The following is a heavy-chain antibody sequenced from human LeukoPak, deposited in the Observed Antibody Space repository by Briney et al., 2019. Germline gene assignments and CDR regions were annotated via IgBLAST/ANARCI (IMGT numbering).Heavy chain of an antibody. CDR1: GYSISSGYY. CDR2: IYHSGST. D-gene: IGHD3-22*01. CDR3: ARVNYYDSSGSEAYEDY. Sequence: SETLSLTCTVSGYSISSGYYWGWIQQPPGKGLEWIGSIYHSGSTYYNPSLKSRVTISVDTSKNQFSLKLSSVTAADTAVYYCARVNYYDSSGSEAYEDYWGQGTLVAVSS. V-gene: IGHV4-38-2*02. J-gene: IGHJ4*02.